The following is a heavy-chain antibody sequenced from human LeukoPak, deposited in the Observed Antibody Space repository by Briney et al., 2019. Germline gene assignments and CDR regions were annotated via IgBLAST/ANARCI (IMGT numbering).Heavy chain of an antibody. V-gene: IGHV4-59*01. D-gene: IGHD2-2*02. CDR3: AGDRAVVVPAAIGEDYYYYGMDV. CDR2: IYYSGST. CDR1: GGSISSYY. J-gene: IGHJ6*02. Sequence: PSETLSLTCTVSGGSISSYYWSWIRQPPGKGLEWIGYIYYSGSTNYNPSLKSRVTISVDTSKNQFSLKLSSVTAADTAVYYCAGDRAVVVPAAIGEDYYYYGMDVWGQGTTVTVSS.